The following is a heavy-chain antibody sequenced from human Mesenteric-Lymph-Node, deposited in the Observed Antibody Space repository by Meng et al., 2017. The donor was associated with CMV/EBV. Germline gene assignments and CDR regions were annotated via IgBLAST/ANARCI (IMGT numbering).Heavy chain of an antibody. CDR2: IWYDGSNK. CDR1: GFNFSTYA. J-gene: IGHJ4*02. CDR3: AKDGYYYDSSGYLDY. V-gene: IGHV3-33*06. Sequence: ASGFNFSTYAVRWVRQAPGKGLEWVAVIWYDGSNKYYADSVKGRFTISRDNSKNTLYLQMNSLRAEDTAVYYCAKDGYYYDSSGYLDYWGQGTLVTVS. D-gene: IGHD3-22*01.